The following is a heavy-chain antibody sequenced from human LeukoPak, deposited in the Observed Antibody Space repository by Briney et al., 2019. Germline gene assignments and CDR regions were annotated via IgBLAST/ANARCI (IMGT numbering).Heavy chain of an antibody. CDR2: ISGSGGST. CDR3: AKDLTRRDGYNLGY. V-gene: IGHV3-23*01. D-gene: IGHD5-24*01. Sequence: GGSLRLSCAASGFTFSSYAMSWVRQAPGKGLEWVSAISGSGGSTYYADSVKGRFTISRDNSKNTLYLQMNSLRAEDTAVYYCAKDLTRRDGYNLGYWGQGTLVTVSS. J-gene: IGHJ4*02. CDR1: GFTFSSYA.